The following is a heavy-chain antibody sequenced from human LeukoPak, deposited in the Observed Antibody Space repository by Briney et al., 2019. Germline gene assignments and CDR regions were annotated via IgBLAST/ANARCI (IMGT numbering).Heavy chain of an antibody. D-gene: IGHD2-21*01. Sequence: HSGGSLRLSCAASGFTFSSYEMNWVRQAPGKGLEWVSYVSSGGDTIYYADSVKGRFTISRDNAKNSLYLHMDSLRAEDTAVYYCAKAPVWNYYYGLDVWGQGTTVTVSS. CDR1: GFTFSSYE. CDR2: VSSGGDTI. V-gene: IGHV3-48*03. J-gene: IGHJ6*02. CDR3: AKAPVWNYYYGLDV.